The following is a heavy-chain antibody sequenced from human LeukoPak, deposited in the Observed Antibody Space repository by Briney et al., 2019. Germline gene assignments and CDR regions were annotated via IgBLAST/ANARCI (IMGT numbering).Heavy chain of an antibody. J-gene: IGHJ6*03. CDR3: ARGLDFTYSSSSGDYYYYYYMDV. CDR1: GYTFSDYD. V-gene: IGHV1-8*01. D-gene: IGHD6-6*01. CDR2: MNPNSGNT. Sequence: ASVKVSCKASGYTFSDYDINWVRQATGQGLEWMGWMNPNSGNTGYAQKFQGRVTITRNTSISTAYMELSSLRSEDTAVYYCARGLDFTYSSSSGDYYYYYYMDVWGKGTTVTVSS.